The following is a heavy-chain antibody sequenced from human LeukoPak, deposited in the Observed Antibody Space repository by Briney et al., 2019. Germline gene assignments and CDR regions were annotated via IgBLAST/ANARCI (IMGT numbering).Heavy chain of an antibody. CDR2: ISGSGGST. V-gene: IGHV3-23*01. D-gene: IGHD6-25*01. CDR1: GFTFSNVW. Sequence: GGPLRLSCAASGFTFSNVWMGWFRQAPGKGLEWVSAISGSGGSTYYADSVKGRFTISRDNSKNTLYLQMNSLRAEDTAVYYCAKGQRLNFDYWGQGTLVTVSS. J-gene: IGHJ4*02. CDR3: AKGQRLNFDY.